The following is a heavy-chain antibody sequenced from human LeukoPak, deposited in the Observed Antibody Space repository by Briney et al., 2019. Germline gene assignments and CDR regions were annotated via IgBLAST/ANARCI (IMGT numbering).Heavy chain of an antibody. CDR3: VRNLAVAGTCFDS. Sequence: GGSLRLSCAASGFTFRNYWMSWVRQAPGTGLEWVANIKQDGSDRNYVTSVSGRFTISRDNAESSLYLPMNSLRVEDTAVYYCVRNLAVAGTCFDSWGQGTLVTVSS. D-gene: IGHD6-19*01. CDR1: GFTFRNYW. J-gene: IGHJ4*02. CDR2: IKQDGSDR. V-gene: IGHV3-7*03.